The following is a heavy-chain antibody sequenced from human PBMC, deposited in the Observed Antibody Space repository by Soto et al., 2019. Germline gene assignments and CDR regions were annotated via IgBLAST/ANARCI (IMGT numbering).Heavy chain of an antibody. D-gene: IGHD2-21*02. Sequence: SETLSLTCTVSGGSISSYYWSWIRQPAGKGLEWIGRIYTSGSTNYNPSLKSRVTMSVDTSKNQFSLKLSSVTAADTAVYYCARQPYCVGDCYHAFDIWGQGTMVTVSS. CDR1: GGSISSYY. CDR3: ARQPYCVGDCYHAFDI. CDR2: IYTSGST. V-gene: IGHV4-4*07. J-gene: IGHJ3*02.